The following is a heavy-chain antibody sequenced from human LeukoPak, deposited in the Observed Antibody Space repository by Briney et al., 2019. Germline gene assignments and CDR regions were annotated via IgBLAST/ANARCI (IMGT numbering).Heavy chain of an antibody. CDR2: ISGSGGST. D-gene: IGHD5-18*01. V-gene: IGHV3-23*01. CDR3: AKAPRVDTANDY. Sequence: GSLRLSCAASGFTFSGYAMSWVRQAPGKGLEWVSAISGSGGSTYYADSVKGRFTISRDNSKNTLYLQMNSLRAEDTAVYYCAKAPRVDTANDYWGQGTLVTVSS. CDR1: GFTFSGYA. J-gene: IGHJ4*02.